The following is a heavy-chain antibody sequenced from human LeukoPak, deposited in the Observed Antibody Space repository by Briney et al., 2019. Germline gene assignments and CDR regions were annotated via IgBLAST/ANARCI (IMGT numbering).Heavy chain of an antibody. D-gene: IGHD2-15*01. Sequence: PGGSLRLSCAASGFTFSSYEMNWVRQAPGKGLEGVSYISSSGSTIYYADSVKGRFTISRDNAKNSLYLQMNSLRAEDTAVYYCARGSLDGFDYWGQGTLVTVSS. V-gene: IGHV3-48*03. CDR1: GFTFSSYE. CDR2: ISSSGSTI. CDR3: ARGSLDGFDY. J-gene: IGHJ4*02.